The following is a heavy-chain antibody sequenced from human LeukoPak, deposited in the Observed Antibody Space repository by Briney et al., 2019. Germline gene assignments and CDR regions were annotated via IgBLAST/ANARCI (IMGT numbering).Heavy chain of an antibody. CDR2: IYTSGST. D-gene: IGHD2-15*01. Sequence: SETLSLTCTVSGYSISSGYYWSWIRQPAGKGLEWIGRIYTSGSTNYNPSLKSRVTISVDTSKNQFSLKLSSVTAADTAVYYCARDVGYCSGGSYCAGYNWFDPWGQGTLVTVSS. CDR1: GYSISSGYY. J-gene: IGHJ5*02. V-gene: IGHV4-61*02. CDR3: ARDVGYCSGGSYCAGYNWFDP.